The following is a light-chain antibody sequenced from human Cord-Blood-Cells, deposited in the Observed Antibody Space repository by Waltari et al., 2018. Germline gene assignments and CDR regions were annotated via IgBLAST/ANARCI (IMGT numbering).Light chain of an antibody. CDR3: QSYDSSLSGWV. V-gene: IGLV1-40*01. CDR1: SSTLGAGSD. CDR2: GNS. J-gene: IGLJ3*02. Sequence: QSVLTQPPSVSGAPGQRVTISCTGRSSTLGAGSDVHWYPQLPGTAPKLLIYGNSNRPSGVPDRFSGSKSGTSASLAITGLQAEDEADYYCQSYDSSLSGWVFGGGTKLTVL.